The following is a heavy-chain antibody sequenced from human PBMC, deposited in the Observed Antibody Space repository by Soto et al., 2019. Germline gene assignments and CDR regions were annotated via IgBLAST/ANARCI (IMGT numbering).Heavy chain of an antibody. CDR2: ISGDGGST. Sequence: PGGSPRLSCAASGFTFSSYAMSWVRQAPGKGLEWVSVISGDGGSTYYADSVKGRFTISRDNSKNTLYLQMNSLRAEDTAVYYCAKDSTPYYYDSSVYYLDYWGQGTLVTVSS. V-gene: IGHV3-23*01. CDR1: GFTFSSYA. CDR3: AKDSTPYYYDSSVYYLDY. D-gene: IGHD3-22*01. J-gene: IGHJ4*02.